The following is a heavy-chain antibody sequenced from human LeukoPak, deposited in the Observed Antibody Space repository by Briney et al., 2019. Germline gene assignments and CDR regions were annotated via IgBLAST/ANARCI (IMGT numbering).Heavy chain of an antibody. V-gene: IGHV1-18*01. D-gene: IGHD6-13*01. CDR2: NSPYNGHT. J-gene: IGHJ4*02. CDR1: GYNFKSHG. Sequence: ASVKVSCKPSGYNFKSHGITWVRQAPEQGLEWLGWNSPYNGHTNYPQNLHYRVTMTRDASMTTIYMELRSLTYDDTAVYYCARDLGHSSNPSDYWGQGTLVTVSS. CDR3: ARDLGHSSNPSDY.